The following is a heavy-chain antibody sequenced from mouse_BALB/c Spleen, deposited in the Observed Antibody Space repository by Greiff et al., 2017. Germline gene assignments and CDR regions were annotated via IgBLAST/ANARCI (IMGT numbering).Heavy chain of an antibody. J-gene: IGHJ2*01. Sequence: EVQLVESGGGLVKPGGSLKLSCAASGFTFSSYAMSWVRQSPEKRLEWVAEISSGGSYTYYPDTVTGRFTISRANATNTLYLEMSSLRSEDTAMYYCARAGGNYFDYWGQGTTLTVSS. CDR1: GFTFSSYA. CDR3: ARAGGNYFDY. V-gene: IGHV5-9-4*01. CDR2: ISSGGSYT.